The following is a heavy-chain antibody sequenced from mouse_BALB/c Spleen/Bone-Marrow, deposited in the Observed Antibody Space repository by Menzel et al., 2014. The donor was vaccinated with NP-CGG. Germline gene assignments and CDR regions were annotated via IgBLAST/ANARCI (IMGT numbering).Heavy chain of an antibody. V-gene: IGHV1S81*02. CDR3: TRQGFAC. Sequence: QVQLQQSGAELVKPGASVKLSCKASGYTFTSYWVHWVKQRPGQGLDWIGEINPSNGRTNYNEKFRSKATLTVDKSSSTAYMQLSSLTPEDSAVYYCTRQGFACWGQGTLVTVSA. CDR1: GYTFTSYW. CDR2: INPSNGRT. J-gene: IGHJ3*01.